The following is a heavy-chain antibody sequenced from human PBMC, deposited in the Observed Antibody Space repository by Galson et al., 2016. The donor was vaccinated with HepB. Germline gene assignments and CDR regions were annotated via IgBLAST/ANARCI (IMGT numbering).Heavy chain of an antibody. Sequence: SVKVSCKASGYTFIKNGITWVRQAPGQGLEWMGWISAYNGNTIYAQHLQGRVTMTTDTSTSTAYMELRSLRSDDTAVYYCASHPCSSTTCYDFYNYGLDVWGQGTTVTVSS. J-gene: IGHJ6*02. V-gene: IGHV1-18*01. CDR2: ISAYNGNT. D-gene: IGHD2-2*01. CDR1: GYTFIKNG. CDR3: ASHPCSSTTCYDFYNYGLDV.